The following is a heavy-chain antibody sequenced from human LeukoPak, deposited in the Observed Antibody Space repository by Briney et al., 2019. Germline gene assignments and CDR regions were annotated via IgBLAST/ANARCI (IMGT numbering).Heavy chain of an antibody. CDR1: GYSFTNYW. V-gene: IGHV5-51*01. CDR2: IYPGNSIT. CDR3: AREESGYNFDY. D-gene: IGHD5-24*01. Sequence: PGESLKISCKGSGYSFTNYWIGWVRQMPGKGLEWMGIIYPGNSITRYSPSFQGQVTISADESISTAFLQWNSLKASDTAMYYCAREESGYNFDYWGQGTLVTVSS. J-gene: IGHJ4*02.